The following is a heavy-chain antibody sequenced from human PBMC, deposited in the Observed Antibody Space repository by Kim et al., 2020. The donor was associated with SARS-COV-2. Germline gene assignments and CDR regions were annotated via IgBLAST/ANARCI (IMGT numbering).Heavy chain of an antibody. D-gene: IGHD6-19*01. CDR1: GYTFTSYG. J-gene: IGHJ4*02. V-gene: IGHV1-18*04. CDR2: ISAYNGNT. Sequence: ASVKVSCKASGYTFTSYGISWVRQAPGQGLEWMGWISAYNGNTNYAQKLQGRVTMTTDTSTSTAYMGLRSLRSDDTAVYYCASDEGSSRLSGWYYSDYFDYWGQGTLVTVSS. CDR3: ASDEGSSRLSGWYYSDYFDY.